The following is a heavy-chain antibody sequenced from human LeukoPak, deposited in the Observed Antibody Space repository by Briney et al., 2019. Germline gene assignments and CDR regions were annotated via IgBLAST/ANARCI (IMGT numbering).Heavy chain of an antibody. V-gene: IGHV4-59*01. D-gene: IGHD2-21*01. CDR2: IHCSGRT. CDR1: GGSINGDY. J-gene: IGHJ5*02. Sequence: PSETLSLTCSVSGGSINGDYWSWIRQTPGKGLEWIGYIHCSGRTSYNPSLKSRVTISVDTSKNQFSLRLASVTAADTAVYYCAKETVVVPADDWFGPWGQGTLVTVSS. CDR3: AKETVVVPADDWFGP.